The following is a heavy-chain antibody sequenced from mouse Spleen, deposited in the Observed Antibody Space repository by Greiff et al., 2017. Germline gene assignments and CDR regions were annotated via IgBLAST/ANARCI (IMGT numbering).Heavy chain of an antibody. V-gene: IGHV5-9-3*01. CDR2: ISSGGSYT. Sequence: DVHLVESGGGLVKPGGSLKLSCAASGFTFSSYAMSWVRQTPEKRLEWVATISSGGSYTYYPDSVKGRFTISRDNAKNTLYLQMSSLRSEDTAMYYCARHEDYSYGSSSWFAYWGQGTLVTVSA. CDR3: ARHEDYSYGSSSWFAY. D-gene: IGHD1-1*01. CDR1: GFTFSSYA. J-gene: IGHJ3*01.